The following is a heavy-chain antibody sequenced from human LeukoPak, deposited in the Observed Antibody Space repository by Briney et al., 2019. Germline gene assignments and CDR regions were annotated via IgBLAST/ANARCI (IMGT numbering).Heavy chain of an antibody. D-gene: IGHD2-2*01. CDR1: GGTFSSYT. CDR2: IIPILGMA. V-gene: IGHV1-69*02. J-gene: IGHJ4*02. Sequence: GSSVKVSCKASGGTFSSYTISWVRQAPGQGLEWMGRIIPILGMANYAQKFQGRVTITADKSTSTAYMELSSLRSEDTDVYYCARGYCSSTSCSLPFILWGRGTLGTVSS. CDR3: ARGYCSSTSCSLPFIL.